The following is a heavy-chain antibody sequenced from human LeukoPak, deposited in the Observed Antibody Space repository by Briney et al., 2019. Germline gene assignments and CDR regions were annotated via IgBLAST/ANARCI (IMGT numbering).Heavy chain of an antibody. Sequence: PSETLSLTCTVAVGSISGYYWSWIRQPPGKGLEYIGYIYYSGSTNYNPSLKSRVTMSLDTSKNQFSLKLSSVTAADTAVYYCARHKSSGTYPLDYWGQGTLVTVSS. J-gene: IGHJ4*02. CDR1: VGSISGYY. V-gene: IGHV4-59*01. CDR2: IYYSGST. D-gene: IGHD1-26*01. CDR3: ARHKSSGTYPLDY.